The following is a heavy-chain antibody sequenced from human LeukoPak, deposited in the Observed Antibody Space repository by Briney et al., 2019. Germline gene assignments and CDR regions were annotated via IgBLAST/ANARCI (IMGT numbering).Heavy chain of an antibody. CDR3: ARVLRGLSAFDY. D-gene: IGHD2/OR15-2a*01. J-gene: IGHJ4*02. V-gene: IGHV1-18*01. Sequence: ASVKVSCKASGYTFTSYGISWVRRAPGQGLEWMGWISAYNGNTNYAQKLQGRVTMTTDTSTSTAYMELRSLRSDDTAVYYCARVLRGLSAFDYWGQGTLVTVSS. CDR1: GYTFTSYG. CDR2: ISAYNGNT.